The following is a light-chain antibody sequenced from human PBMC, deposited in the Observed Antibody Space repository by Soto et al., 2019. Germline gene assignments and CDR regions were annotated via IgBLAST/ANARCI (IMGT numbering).Light chain of an antibody. V-gene: IGKV1-5*03. CDR1: QNISDW. J-gene: IGKJ1*01. CDR3: QHYDGFPWT. Sequence: DIQMTQSPSTLSASIGDRVTITCQAIQNISDWLAWYQQKPGKAPKLLIYKASSLEGGVPSRFSGSASGTEFTLTISSLQPDDFATYYCQHYDGFPWTFGQGTKVEIK. CDR2: KAS.